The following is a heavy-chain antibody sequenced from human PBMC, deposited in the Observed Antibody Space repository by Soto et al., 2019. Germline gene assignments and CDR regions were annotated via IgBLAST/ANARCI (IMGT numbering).Heavy chain of an antibody. V-gene: IGHV3-48*02. CDR1: GFTFSSYS. CDR2: ISSSSSTI. CDR3: ARDLMYYYNSSGYFDY. Sequence: GGSLRLSCAASGFTFSSYSMNWVRQAPGKGLEWVSYISSSSSTIYYADSVKGRFTISRGNAKNALYLQMNSLRDEDTAVDYWARDLMYYYNSSGYFDYWGHGSLVTVSS. J-gene: IGHJ4*01. D-gene: IGHD3-22*01.